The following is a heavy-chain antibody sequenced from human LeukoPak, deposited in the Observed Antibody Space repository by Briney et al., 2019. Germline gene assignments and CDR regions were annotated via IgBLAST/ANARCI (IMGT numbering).Heavy chain of an antibody. Sequence: PSETLSLTCTVSGGSISSGGYYWSWIRQHPGKGLEWIGYIYYSGSTYYNPSLKSRVTMSVDTSKNQFSLKLSSVTAADTAVYYCAREEGDYFDYWGQGTLVTVSS. CDR1: GGSISSGGYY. V-gene: IGHV4-31*03. J-gene: IGHJ4*02. D-gene: IGHD1-26*01. CDR3: AREEGDYFDY. CDR2: IYYSGST.